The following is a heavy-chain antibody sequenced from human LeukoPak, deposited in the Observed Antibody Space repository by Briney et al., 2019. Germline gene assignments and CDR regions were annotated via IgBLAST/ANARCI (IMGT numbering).Heavy chain of an antibody. CDR2: IIPLLGTT. D-gene: IGHD1-14*01. CDR3: ASDPQGKPYVYFDY. Sequence: SVKVSCKASGDTFSSYAISWVRRAPGQGLEWMGGIIPLLGTTNYAQKFQGRITITADELTTTAYMELNSLRAEDTAVYYCASDPQGKPYVYFDYWGQGTLVTVSS. CDR1: GDTFSSYA. J-gene: IGHJ4*02. V-gene: IGHV1-69*13.